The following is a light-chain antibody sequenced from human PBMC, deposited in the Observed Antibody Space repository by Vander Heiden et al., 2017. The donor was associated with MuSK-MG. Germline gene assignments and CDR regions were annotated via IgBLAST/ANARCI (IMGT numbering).Light chain of an antibody. J-gene: IGKJ4*01. CDR1: QSISSY. CDR3: QQSVSSPLT. Sequence: DIQMTQSPSSLSASVGDRVTLTCRASQSISSYLNWYQQKPGKAPKLLIYTASILQSGVPSRFSGNGSGTDFTLTISSLQPEDFASYYCQQSVSSPLTFGGGTKVEIK. CDR2: TAS. V-gene: IGKV1-39*01.